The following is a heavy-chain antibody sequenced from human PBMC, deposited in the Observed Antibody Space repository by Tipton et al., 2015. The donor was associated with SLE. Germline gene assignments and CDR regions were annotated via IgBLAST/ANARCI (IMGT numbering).Heavy chain of an antibody. V-gene: IGHV4-30-4*01. CDR1: GGSISSGDYY. Sequence: TLSLTCTVSGGSISSGDYYWSWIRQPPGKGLEWIGYIYYSGSTYYNPSLKSRVTISVDTSKNQFSPKLSSVTAADTAVYYCARDEKGTTVPRDAFDIWGQGTMVTVSS. D-gene: IGHD4-17*01. CDR3: ARDEKGTTVPRDAFDI. J-gene: IGHJ3*02. CDR2: IYYSGST.